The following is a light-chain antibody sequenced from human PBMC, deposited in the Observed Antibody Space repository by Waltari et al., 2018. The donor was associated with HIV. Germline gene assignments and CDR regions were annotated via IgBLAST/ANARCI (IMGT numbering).Light chain of an antibody. J-gene: IGLJ2*01. Sequence: SYVLTQPPSVSVAPGQTASITCGGDNIGRKSVHWYQQTPGQAPVLVVYDGTARPSGIPDRFPGSNSGHAATLSISRVAAGDEADYFCQVWDIGSDQVVFGGGTKLTVL. CDR3: QVWDIGSDQVV. CDR2: DGT. CDR1: NIGRKS. V-gene: IGLV3-21*02.